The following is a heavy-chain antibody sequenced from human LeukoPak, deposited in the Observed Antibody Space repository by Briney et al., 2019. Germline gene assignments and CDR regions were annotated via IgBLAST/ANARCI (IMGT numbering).Heavy chain of an antibody. J-gene: IGHJ5*02. D-gene: IGHD2-15*01. CDR1: GGTFSSYA. CDR3: ARAGTVVVAENWFDP. CDR2: IIPILGIA. Sequence: SVKVSCKASGGTFSSYAISWVRQAPGQGLEWMRRIIPILGIANYAQKFQGRVTITADKSTSTAYMELSSLRSEDTAVYYCARAGTVVVAENWFDPWGQGTLVTVSS. V-gene: IGHV1-69*04.